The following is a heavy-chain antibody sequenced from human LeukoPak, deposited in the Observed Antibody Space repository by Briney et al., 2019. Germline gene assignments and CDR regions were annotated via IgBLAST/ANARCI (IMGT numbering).Heavy chain of an antibody. D-gene: IGHD2-8*01. CDR1: GFTFSSYE. CDR3: ARVRMGFDY. J-gene: IGHJ4*02. Sequence: GGSLRLSCAASGFTFSSYEMNWVRQAPGKGLEWVSYISSSGSTIYHADSVKGRFTISRDNAKNSLYLQMNSLRAEDTAVYYCARVRMGFDYWGQGTLVTVSS. CDR2: ISSSGSTI. V-gene: IGHV3-48*03.